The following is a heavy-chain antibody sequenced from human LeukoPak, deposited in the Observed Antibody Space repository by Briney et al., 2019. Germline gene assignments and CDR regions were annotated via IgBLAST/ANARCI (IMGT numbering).Heavy chain of an antibody. CDR1: GFTFDDYG. V-gene: IGHV3-20*04. CDR2: INWNGGST. D-gene: IGHD3-22*01. CDR3: ARVYYDSSGYYPPVGAFDI. Sequence: PGGSLRLSCAASGFTFDDYGMSWVRQAPGKGLEWVSGINWNGGSTGYADSVKGRFTISRDNAKNSLYLHMNSLRAEDTALYYCARVYYDSSGYYPPVGAFDIWGQGTMVTVSS. J-gene: IGHJ3*02.